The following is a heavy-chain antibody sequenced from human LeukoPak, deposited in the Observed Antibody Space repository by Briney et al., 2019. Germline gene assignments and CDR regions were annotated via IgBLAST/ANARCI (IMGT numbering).Heavy chain of an antibody. J-gene: IGHJ4*02. Sequence: SETLSHTCTVSGDSFSSFYWSWIRQPPGKGLEWIGHIYYSGSTDYNSSLKSRVTISVDTSKNQFSLKLSSVTAADTAVYYCARHVRDGYNGGDYFDYWGQGTLVTVSS. CDR2: IYYSGST. V-gene: IGHV4-59*08. CDR3: ARHVRDGYNGGDYFDY. CDR1: GDSFSSFY. D-gene: IGHD5-24*01.